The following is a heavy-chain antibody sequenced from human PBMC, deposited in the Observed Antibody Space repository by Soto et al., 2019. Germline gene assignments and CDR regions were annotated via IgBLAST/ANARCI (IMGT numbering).Heavy chain of an antibody. V-gene: IGHV1-18*01. CDR3: AREGYCSSGSCALYSHDFFGMDV. CDR2: TSTYNSNT. CDR1: HYSFARYG. Sequence: ASVKVSCKASHYSFARYGISWVRQAPGQGLEWMGWTSTYNSNTKYAQKFQGRVTMTTDTPTSTAYMNLRSLTSDDTAVYYCAREGYCSSGSCALYSHDFFGMDVWGQGTTVTVSS. J-gene: IGHJ6*02. D-gene: IGHD2-15*01.